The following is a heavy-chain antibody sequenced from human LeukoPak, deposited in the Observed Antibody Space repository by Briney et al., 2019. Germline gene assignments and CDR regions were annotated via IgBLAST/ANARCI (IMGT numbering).Heavy chain of an antibody. CDR2: IYYSGST. V-gene: IGHV4-38-2*01. Sequence: PSETLSLTCVVSGHSISSPYYWGWIRQPPGKGLEWIGSIYYSGSTYYNPSLKSRVTISVDTSKNQFSLKLSSVTAADTAVYYCARTIFGPEDWFDPWGQGTLVTVSS. D-gene: IGHD3-3*01. CDR1: GHSISSPYY. CDR3: ARTIFGPEDWFDP. J-gene: IGHJ5*02.